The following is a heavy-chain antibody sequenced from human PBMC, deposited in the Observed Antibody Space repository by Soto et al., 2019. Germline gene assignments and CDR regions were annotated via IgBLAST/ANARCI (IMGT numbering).Heavy chain of an antibody. CDR1: GFTFSSYA. J-gene: IGHJ6*02. D-gene: IGHD6-6*01. V-gene: IGHV3-23*01. CDR3: AKDRIAARPSPYGMDV. CDR2: ISGSGGST. Sequence: LRLSCAASGFTFSSYAMSWVRQAPGKGLEWVSAISGSGGSTYYADSVKGRFTISRDNSKNTLYLQMNSLRAEDTAVYYCAKDRIAARPSPYGMDVWGQGTTVTVSS.